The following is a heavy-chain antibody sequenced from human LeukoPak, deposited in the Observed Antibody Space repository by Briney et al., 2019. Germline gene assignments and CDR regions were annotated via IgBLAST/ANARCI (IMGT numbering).Heavy chain of an antibody. CDR3: AKGWGGD. CDR2: ISYDGSNK. Sequence: PGGSLRLSCAASGFTFSSYSMNWVRQAPGKGLEWVAVISYDGSNKYYADSVKGRFTISRDNSKNTLYLQMNSLRAEDTAVYYCAKGWGGDWGQGTLVTVSS. D-gene: IGHD3-16*01. CDR1: GFTFSSYS. J-gene: IGHJ4*02. V-gene: IGHV3-30*18.